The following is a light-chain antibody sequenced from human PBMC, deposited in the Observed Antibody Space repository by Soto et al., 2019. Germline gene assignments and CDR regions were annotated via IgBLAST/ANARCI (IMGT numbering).Light chain of an antibody. CDR1: QSVSSY. CDR2: DAS. V-gene: IGKV3-11*01. J-gene: IGKJ4*01. Sequence: ILLTHAPVILSLPLRARASLSCRASQSVSSYLAWYQQKPGQAPRLLIYDASNRATGIPARFSGSGSGTDFTLTISSLEPEDFTVYYCQQRSIWPLTFGGGAKVDIK. CDR3: QQRSIWPLT.